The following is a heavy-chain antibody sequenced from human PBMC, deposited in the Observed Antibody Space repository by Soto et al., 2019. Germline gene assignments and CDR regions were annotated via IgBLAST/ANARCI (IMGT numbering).Heavy chain of an antibody. CDR3: TRDVGEPFYSCDMDV. CDR1: GGNFGIYA. Sequence: QVQLEQSGAEVKKPGSSVKVSCKPSGGNFGIYAITWVRQAPGQGLRWVGGIIPTVGTTHYAQKFEGRVAITADESTGTVDMELSRLTSDDTAIYYCTRDVGEPFYSCDMDVWSQGTTVTVSS. CDR2: IIPTVGTT. D-gene: IGHD2-2*01. V-gene: IGHV1-69*01. J-gene: IGHJ6*02.